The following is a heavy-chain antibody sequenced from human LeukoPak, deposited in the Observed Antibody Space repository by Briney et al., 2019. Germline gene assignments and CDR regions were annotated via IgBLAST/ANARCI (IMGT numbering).Heavy chain of an antibody. CDR3: ASGRSCSSTSCSYYMDV. CDR2: INHSGST. V-gene: IGHV4-34*01. Sequence: SETLSLTCAVYGGSFSGYYWSWIRQPPGKGLEWIGEINHSGSTNYNPSLKSRVTISVDTSKNQFSLKLSSVAAADTAVYYCASGRSCSSTSCSYYMDVWGKGTTVTVSS. D-gene: IGHD2-2*01. J-gene: IGHJ6*03. CDR1: GGSFSGYY.